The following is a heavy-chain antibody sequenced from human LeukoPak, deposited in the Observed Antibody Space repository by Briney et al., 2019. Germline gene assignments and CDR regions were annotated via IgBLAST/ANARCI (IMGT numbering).Heavy chain of an antibody. CDR2: MNPNSGNT. CDR1: GYTFTSYD. D-gene: IGHD6-13*01. V-gene: IGHV1-8*01. CDR3: ARGAAAAGDYYYYYYMDV. J-gene: IGHJ6*03. Sequence: ASVKVSCKASGYTFTSYDINWVRQATGQGLEWMGWMNPNSGNTGYAQKFQGRVTMTRNTSISTAYMELSSLRSEDTAVYYCARGAAAAGDYYYYYYMDVWGKGTTVTVSS.